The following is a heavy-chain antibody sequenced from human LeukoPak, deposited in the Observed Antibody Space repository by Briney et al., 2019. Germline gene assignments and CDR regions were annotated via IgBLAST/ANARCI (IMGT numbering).Heavy chain of an antibody. D-gene: IGHD3-10*01. CDR2: ISYDGSNK. CDR1: GFTFSSYA. V-gene: IGHV3-30-3*01. CDR3: ARDPPYYYGSGSYFFPSYYYYGMDV. J-gene: IGHJ6*02. Sequence: SCAASGFTFSSYAMHWVRQAPGKGLEWVAVISYDGSNKYYADSVKGRFTISRDNSKNTLYLQMNSLRAEDTAVYYCARDPPYYYGSGSYFFPSYYYYGMDVWGQGTTVTVSS.